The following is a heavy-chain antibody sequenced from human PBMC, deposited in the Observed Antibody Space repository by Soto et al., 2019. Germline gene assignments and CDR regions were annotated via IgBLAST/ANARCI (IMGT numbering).Heavy chain of an antibody. Sequence: EVQLVESGGGLVQPGGSLKLSCAASGFTFSGSAMHWVRQASGKGLEWVGRIRSKANSYATAYAASVKGRFTISRDDSKNTAYLQMNSLKTEDTAVYYCTRRGRPGDYVSYYYYGMDVWGQGTTVTVSS. V-gene: IGHV3-73*02. CDR3: TRRGRPGDYVSYYYYGMDV. D-gene: IGHD4-17*01. CDR2: IRSKANSYAT. J-gene: IGHJ6*02. CDR1: GFTFSGSA.